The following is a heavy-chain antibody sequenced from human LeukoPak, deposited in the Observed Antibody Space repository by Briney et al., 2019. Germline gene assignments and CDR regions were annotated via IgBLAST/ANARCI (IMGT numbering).Heavy chain of an antibody. Sequence: SETLSLTCTVSGGSISSSSYYWGRIRQPPGKGLEWIGSIYYSGSTYYNPPLKSRVTISVDTSKNQFSLKLSSVTAADTAVYYGGRHPPGGGWDYFDYWGQGTLVTVSS. V-gene: IGHV4-39*01. CDR2: IYYSGST. CDR1: GGSISSSSYY. CDR3: GRHPPGGGWDYFDY. D-gene: IGHD1-26*01. J-gene: IGHJ4*02.